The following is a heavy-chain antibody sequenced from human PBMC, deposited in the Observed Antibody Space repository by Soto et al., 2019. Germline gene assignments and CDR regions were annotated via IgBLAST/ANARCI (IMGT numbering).Heavy chain of an antibody. CDR3: AGRNPPGSSTGPYYYYGMDV. CDR2: ISAYNGNT. V-gene: IGHV1-18*04. J-gene: IGHJ6*02. CDR1: GYTFTSYG. Sequence: QVQLVQSGAEVKKPGASVKVSCKASGYTFTSYGISWVRQAPGQGLEWMGWISAYNGNTNYAQKLQGRVTMTTDTSTSTAYMELRSLRSDDTAVYYCAGRNPPGSSTGPYYYYGMDVWGQGTTVTVSS. D-gene: IGHD2-2*01.